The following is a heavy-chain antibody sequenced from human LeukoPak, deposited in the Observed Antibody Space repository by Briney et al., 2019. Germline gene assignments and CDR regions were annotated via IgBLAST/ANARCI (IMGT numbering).Heavy chain of an antibody. D-gene: IGHD4-17*01. CDR1: GFTLSNYR. CDR2: IGPDGRTT. CDR3: ARGVNGNYGKFDS. V-gene: IGHV3-74*03. J-gene: IGHJ4*02. Sequence: GGSLRLSCAASGFTLSNYRMHWVRQTPGKGLMWVSRIGPDGRTTTYADSVKGRFTISRDSAKSTLYVQMNSLRAEDTAVYYCARGVNGNYGKFDSWGQGTLVTVSS.